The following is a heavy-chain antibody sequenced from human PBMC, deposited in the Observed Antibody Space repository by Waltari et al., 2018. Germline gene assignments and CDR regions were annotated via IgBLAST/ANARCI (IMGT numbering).Heavy chain of an antibody. CDR3: ARGGVVVPAARVNLGYFDY. J-gene: IGHJ4*02. CDR1: GGTFSSYA. D-gene: IGHD2-2*01. V-gene: IGHV1-69*05. CDR2: IIPIFGTA. Sequence: QVQLVQSGAEVKKPGSSVKVSCKASGGTFSSYAISWVRQAPGQVLEWMGGIIPIFGTANYAQKFQGRVTITTDESTSTAYMELSSLRSEDTAVYYCARGGVVVPAARVNLGYFDYWGQGTLVTVSS.